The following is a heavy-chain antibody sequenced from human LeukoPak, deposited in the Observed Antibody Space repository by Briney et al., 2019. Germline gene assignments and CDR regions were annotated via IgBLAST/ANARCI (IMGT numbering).Heavy chain of an antibody. J-gene: IGHJ5*02. V-gene: IGHV3-20*04. CDR1: GFTFDEYG. Sequence: GGSLRLSCVASGFTFDEYGMSWVRQPPGKGLEWVSGISLNGGATGYADSVKGRFTISRDNAKNSLYLEMNSLRAEDTALYYCVRGIGMMVSWGQGTLVTVSS. CDR3: VRGIGMMVS. CDR2: ISLNGGAT. D-gene: IGHD3-22*01.